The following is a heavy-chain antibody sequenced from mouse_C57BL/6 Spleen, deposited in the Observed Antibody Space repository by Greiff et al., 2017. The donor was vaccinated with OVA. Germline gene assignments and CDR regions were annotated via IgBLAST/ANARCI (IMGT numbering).Heavy chain of an antibody. J-gene: IGHJ2*01. CDR2: IDPSDSYT. CDR3: ARAGGNYFDY. V-gene: IGHV1-59*01. Sequence: QVQLKQPGAELVRPGTSVKLSCKASGYTFTSYWMHWVKQRPGQGLEWIGVIDPSDSYTNYNQKFKGKATLTVDTSSSTAYMQLSSLTSEDSAVYYCARAGGNYFDYWGQGTTLTVSS. CDR1: GYTFTSYW.